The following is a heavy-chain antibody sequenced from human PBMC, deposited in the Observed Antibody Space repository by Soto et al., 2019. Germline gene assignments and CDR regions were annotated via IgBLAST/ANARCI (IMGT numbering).Heavy chain of an antibody. CDR2: INPNSGGT. V-gene: IGHV1-2*02. D-gene: IGHD4-17*01. CDR1: GYTLTGYD. CDR3: ARVTGDGDVNWCDP. Sequence: QVQLVQSGAEVKKPGASVKVSCKASGYTLTGYDMHWVRQAPGQGLEWMGWINPNSGGTNYAQKFQVRVTMTRDTSTSAAYMELSRLRSDDTAVYYCARVTGDGDVNWCDPWGQGTLVTVAS. J-gene: IGHJ5*02.